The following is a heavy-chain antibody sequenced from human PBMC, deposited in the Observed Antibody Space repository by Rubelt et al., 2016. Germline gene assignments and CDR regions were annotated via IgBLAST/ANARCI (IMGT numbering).Heavy chain of an antibody. Sequence: QVQLVQSGAEVKKPGASVKVSCKASGYTFTSYAMHWVRQAPGQRLEWMGWINAGNGNTKYSQKFQGRVTITRDTSASTVYMELSSLRSEDTAVYYCARARYYYDSSGYYSLGYWGQGTLATVSS. CDR1: GYTFTSYA. D-gene: IGHD3-22*01. CDR2: INAGNGNT. CDR3: ARARYYYDSSGYYSLGY. V-gene: IGHV1-3*01. J-gene: IGHJ4*02.